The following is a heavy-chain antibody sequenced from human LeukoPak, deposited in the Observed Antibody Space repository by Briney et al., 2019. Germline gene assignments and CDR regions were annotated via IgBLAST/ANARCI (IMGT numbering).Heavy chain of an antibody. D-gene: IGHD3-9*01. J-gene: IGHJ4*02. CDR1: GGSIRSYY. V-gene: IGHV4-59*01. Sequence: SETLSLTCTVSGGSIRSYYWSWIRQPPGKGLEWIGYIYYSGSTNYNPSLKSRVTISVDTSKNQFSLKLSSVTAADTAVYYCAKDAMDNILTGYYLDDWGQGTPVTVSS. CDR3: AKDAMDNILTGYYLDD. CDR2: IYYSGST.